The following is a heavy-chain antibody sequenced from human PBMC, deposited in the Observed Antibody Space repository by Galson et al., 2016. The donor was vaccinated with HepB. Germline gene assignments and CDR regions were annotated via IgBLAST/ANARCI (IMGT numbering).Heavy chain of an antibody. CDR1: AFTFNTYT. CDR2: ISNSGTYM. V-gene: IGHV3-21*01. Sequence: LRLSCAASAFTFNTYTMNWVRQAPGKGLEWVSSISNSGTYMYYADSVRGRFTISRVNAKNSLYLQLNSLRAEDTAVYYCARNGRRNYGDYGRFDYWGQGTLVTVSS. J-gene: IGHJ4*02. CDR3: ARNGRRNYGDYGRFDY. D-gene: IGHD4-17*01.